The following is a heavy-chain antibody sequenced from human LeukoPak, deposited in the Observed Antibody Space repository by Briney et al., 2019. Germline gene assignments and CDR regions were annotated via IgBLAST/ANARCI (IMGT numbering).Heavy chain of an antibody. V-gene: IGHV4-39*01. Sequence: SETLSLTCTVSGGSISSSSYYWGWIRQPPGKGLEWIGSIYYSGSTYYNPSLKSRVTISVDTSKNQFSLKLSSVTAADTAVYYCARARGKRRGYSFDYWGQGTLVTVSS. J-gene: IGHJ4*02. D-gene: IGHD5-18*01. CDR2: IYYSGST. CDR1: GGSISSSSYY. CDR3: ARARGKRRGYSFDY.